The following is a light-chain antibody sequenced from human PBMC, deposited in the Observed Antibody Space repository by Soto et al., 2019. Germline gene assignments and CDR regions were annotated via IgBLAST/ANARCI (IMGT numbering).Light chain of an antibody. Sequence: QSALTQPRSVSGSPGQSVTISCTGRSRDVGGYNYVSWYQQRPGKAPKPMLYDVSKRPSGLPDRFSGSKSGNTASLTISGLQAEDEADYYCCSHAGTSVAFGGGTQLTV. J-gene: IGLJ2*01. CDR1: SRDVGGYNY. CDR3: CSHAGTSVA. V-gene: IGLV2-11*01. CDR2: DVS.